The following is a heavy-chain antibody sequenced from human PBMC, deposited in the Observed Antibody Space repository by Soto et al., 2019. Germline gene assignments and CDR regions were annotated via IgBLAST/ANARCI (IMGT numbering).Heavy chain of an antibody. CDR2: IWYDGSNK. D-gene: IGHD1-26*01. CDR3: TRDPYGGSRYYFDS. V-gene: IGHV3-33*01. J-gene: IGHJ4*02. Sequence: QVQLVESGGGVVQPGRSLRLSCAASGFTFTNYGMHWVRQAPGKGLEWVAVIWYDGSNKYYADSVKGGFTISKDNSQNTLYLQMNNLRAEDTAMYYCTRDPYGGSRYYFDSWGQGTLVTVSS. CDR1: GFTFTNYG.